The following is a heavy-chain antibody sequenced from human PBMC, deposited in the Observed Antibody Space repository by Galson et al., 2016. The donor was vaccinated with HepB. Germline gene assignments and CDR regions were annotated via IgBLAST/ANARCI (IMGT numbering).Heavy chain of an antibody. Sequence: SLRLSCACSGFTFGDYAMSWFRQAPGKGLEWVSFFRSRVYDGETDYAASVKGRFTISRDDSKNIAYLQMDSLKTESTAMYYCTRGWGTADYWGQGGLVTVSS. V-gene: IGHV3-49*03. CDR3: TRGWGTADY. CDR1: GFTFGDYA. J-gene: IGHJ4*02. D-gene: IGHD3-16*01. CDR2: FRSRVYDGET.